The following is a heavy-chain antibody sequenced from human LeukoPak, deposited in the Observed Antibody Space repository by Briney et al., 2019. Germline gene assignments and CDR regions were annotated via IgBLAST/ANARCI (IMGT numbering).Heavy chain of an antibody. J-gene: IGHJ4*02. CDR1: GGSISSGGYY. CDR3: ARGAVDTAMVDY. Sequence: PSQTLSLTCTVPGGSISSGGYYWSWIRQHPGKGLEWIGYIYYSGSTYYNPSLKSRVTISVDTSKNQFSLKLSSVTAADTAVYYCARGAVDTAMVDYWGQGTLVTVSS. D-gene: IGHD5-18*01. CDR2: IYYSGST. V-gene: IGHV4-31*03.